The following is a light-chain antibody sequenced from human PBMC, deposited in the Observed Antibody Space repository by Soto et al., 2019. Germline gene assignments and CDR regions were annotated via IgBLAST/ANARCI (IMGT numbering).Light chain of an antibody. V-gene: IGKV3-20*01. CDR3: QQYMSSVT. J-gene: IGKJ1*01. CDR2: GAS. CDR1: QSVDSTL. Sequence: EIVLTQSPGSLSLSPGERATLSCRASQSVDSTLFAWYQKKPGQAPRLLIYGASKRATGVPDRFSGSGSGTDFTLTISRREPEDFAVYYCQQYMSSVTFGQGTKVEI.